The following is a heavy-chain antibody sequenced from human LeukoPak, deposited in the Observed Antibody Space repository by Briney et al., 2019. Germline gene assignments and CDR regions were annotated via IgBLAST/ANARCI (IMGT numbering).Heavy chain of an antibody. Sequence: GGSLRLSCAASGFTFSSYAMSWVRQAPGKGLEWVSAISGSGGSTYYADSVKGRFTISRDNSKNTLYLQMNSLRDEDTAGYYCAKDKGVRSTSLDAFDIWGQGTMVTVSS. V-gene: IGHV3-23*01. D-gene: IGHD2-2*01. CDR1: GFTFSSYA. CDR3: AKDKGVRSTSLDAFDI. CDR2: ISGSGGST. J-gene: IGHJ3*02.